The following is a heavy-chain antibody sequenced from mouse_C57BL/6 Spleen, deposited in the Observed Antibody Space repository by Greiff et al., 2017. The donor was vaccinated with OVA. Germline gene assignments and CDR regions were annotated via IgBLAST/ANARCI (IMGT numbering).Heavy chain of an antibody. Sequence: VQLKESGGGLVKHGGSLKLSCAASGFTFSDYGMHWVRQAPEKGLEWVAYISSGSSTIYYADTVKGRFTISRDNAKNTLFLQMTSLRSEDTAMYYCARGPIYYGNYIFDYWGQGTTLTVSS. CDR3: ARGPIYYGNYIFDY. CDR2: ISSGSSTI. V-gene: IGHV5-17*01. CDR1: GFTFSDYG. J-gene: IGHJ2*01. D-gene: IGHD2-1*01.